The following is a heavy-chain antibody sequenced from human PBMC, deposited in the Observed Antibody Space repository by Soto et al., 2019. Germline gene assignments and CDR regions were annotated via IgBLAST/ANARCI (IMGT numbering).Heavy chain of an antibody. CDR3: ARDLHFQPPLYCSGGSCYVFDP. Sequence: ASVKVSCKASGYTFTSYAMHWVRQAPGQRLEWMGWINAGNGNTKYSQKFQGRVTITRDTSASTAYMELGSLRSEDTAVYYCARDLHFQPPLYCSGGSCYVFDPWGQGTLVTVSS. V-gene: IGHV1-3*01. D-gene: IGHD2-15*01. CDR2: INAGNGNT. J-gene: IGHJ5*02. CDR1: GYTFTSYA.